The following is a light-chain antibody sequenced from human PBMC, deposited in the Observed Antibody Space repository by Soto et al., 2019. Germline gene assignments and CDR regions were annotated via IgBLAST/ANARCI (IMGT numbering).Light chain of an antibody. CDR3: QQYNSLRT. J-gene: IGKJ1*01. V-gene: IGKV1-5*03. CDR1: QSISSW. Sequence: DIQMTQSPSTLSASVGDRVTITCRASQSISSWLAWYQQKPGKAPKLLIYKASSLESGVPSRVSGSGSGTEFTLTISSLQPDDFANYYCQQYNSLRTFGQGTKVEIK. CDR2: KAS.